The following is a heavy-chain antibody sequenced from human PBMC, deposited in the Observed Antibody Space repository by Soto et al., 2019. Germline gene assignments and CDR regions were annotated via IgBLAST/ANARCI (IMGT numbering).Heavy chain of an antibody. J-gene: IGHJ6*02. CDR3: ERKDILLLVMDV. D-gene: IGHD2-15*01. V-gene: IGHV3-48*02. CDR2: ISSSSTI. CDR1: GFTFSSYS. Sequence: PGGSPRLSCAASGFTFSSYSMNWFRQAPGKGLEWVPYISSSSTIYYADSVKGRFTISRDNAKNSLYLQMNSLRDEDTAVYYCERKDILLLVMDVWGQGTTVTVSS.